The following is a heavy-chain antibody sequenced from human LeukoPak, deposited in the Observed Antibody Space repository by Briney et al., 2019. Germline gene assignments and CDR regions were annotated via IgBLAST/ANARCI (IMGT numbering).Heavy chain of an antibody. V-gene: IGHV4-34*01. D-gene: IGHD3-22*01. J-gene: IGHJ6*03. CDR1: GGSFSDYY. Sequence: PSETLSLTCVVYGGSFSDYYWSWIRQPPEKGLEWIGEINHSGTTSHNPSLKSRVIISLDTSKNQFSLNLSSVTAADTAVYYCARDSFAPIYDKYYYYMDVWGKGTTVTVSS. CDR2: INHSGTT. CDR3: ARDSFAPIYDKYYYYMDV.